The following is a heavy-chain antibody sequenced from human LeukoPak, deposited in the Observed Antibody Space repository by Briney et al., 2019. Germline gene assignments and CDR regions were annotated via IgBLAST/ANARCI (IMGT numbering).Heavy chain of an antibody. D-gene: IGHD3-10*01. Sequence: GGSLRLSCAASGFTFSSYWMSWVRQAPGKGLEWVANIKQDGSEKYYADSVKGRFTISRDNSKNTLYLQMNSLRAEDTAVYYCAKGHGSGSRNDALDIWGQGTMVTVSS. V-gene: IGHV3-7*01. J-gene: IGHJ3*02. CDR1: GFTFSSYW. CDR2: IKQDGSEK. CDR3: AKGHGSGSRNDALDI.